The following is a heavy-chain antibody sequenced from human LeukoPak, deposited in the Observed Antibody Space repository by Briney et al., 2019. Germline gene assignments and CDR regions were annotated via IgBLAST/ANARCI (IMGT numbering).Heavy chain of an antibody. CDR3: ARVGGYDDDY. CDR1: GGSISSSNW. CDR2: IYHSGST. D-gene: IGHD5-12*01. Sequence: PSETLSFTCAVSGGSISSSNWWSWVRQPPGKGLEWIGEIYHSGSTNYNPSLKCRVTIPVDKSKNQFSLKLSSVTAADTAVYYCARVGGYDDDYWGQGTLVTVSS. V-gene: IGHV4-4*02. J-gene: IGHJ4*02.